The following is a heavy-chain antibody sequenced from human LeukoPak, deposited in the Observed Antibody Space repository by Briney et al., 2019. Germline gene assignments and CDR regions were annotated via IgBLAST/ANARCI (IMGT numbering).Heavy chain of an antibody. CDR3: ARAPPYGGNSVVDY. J-gene: IGHJ4*02. Sequence: GGSLRLSCAASGFTFSSYEMNWVRQAPGKGLEWVSYISSSGSTIYYADSVKGRFTISRDNAKKSLYLQMNSLRAEDTAVYYCARAPPYGGNSVVDYWGQGTLVTVSS. CDR1: GFTFSSYE. V-gene: IGHV3-48*03. D-gene: IGHD4-23*01. CDR2: ISSSGSTI.